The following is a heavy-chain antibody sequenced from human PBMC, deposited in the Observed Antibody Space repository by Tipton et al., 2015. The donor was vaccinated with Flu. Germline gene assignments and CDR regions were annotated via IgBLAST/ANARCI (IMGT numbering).Heavy chain of an antibody. CDR3: ASLTGDDY. Sequence: SLRLSCAASGFTFSDDYMSWIRQPPGKGLEWVSHISSGGTTTNYADSVKGRFTISRDNAKNSLYLQLNSLRAEDTAVYYCASLTGDDYWGQGDLVTVSS. CDR1: GFTFSDDY. D-gene: IGHD7-27*01. J-gene: IGHJ4*02. V-gene: IGHV3-11*04. CDR2: ISSGGTTT.